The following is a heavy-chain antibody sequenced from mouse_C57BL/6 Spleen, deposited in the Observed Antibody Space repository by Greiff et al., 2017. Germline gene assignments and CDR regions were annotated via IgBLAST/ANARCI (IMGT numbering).Heavy chain of an antibody. CDR2: INPSSGYT. CDR1: GYTFTSYW. J-gene: IGHJ4*01. V-gene: IGHV1-7*01. D-gene: IGHD2-4*01. CDR3: ASQIYYDYDVDYAMDY. Sequence: QVQLQQSGAELAKPGASVKLSCKASGYTFTSYWMHWVKQRPGQGLEWIGYINPSSGYTKYNQKFKDKATLTADKSSSTAYMQLSSLTYEDSAVYYCASQIYYDYDVDYAMDYWGQETSVTVSS.